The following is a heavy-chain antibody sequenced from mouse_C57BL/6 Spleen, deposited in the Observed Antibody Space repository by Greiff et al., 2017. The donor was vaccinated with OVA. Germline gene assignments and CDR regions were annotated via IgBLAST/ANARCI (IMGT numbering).Heavy chain of an antibody. CDR1: GYTFTDYY. D-gene: IGHD3-2*02. CDR2: INPNNGGT. J-gene: IGHJ3*01. CDR3: ARSGSSGFAY. V-gene: IGHV1-26*01. Sequence: VQLQQSGPELVKPGASVKISCKASGYTFTDYYMNWVKQSHGKSLEWIGDINPNNGGTSYNQKFKGKATLTVDKSSSTAYMELRSLTSEDSAVYYCARSGSSGFAYWGQGTLVTVSA.